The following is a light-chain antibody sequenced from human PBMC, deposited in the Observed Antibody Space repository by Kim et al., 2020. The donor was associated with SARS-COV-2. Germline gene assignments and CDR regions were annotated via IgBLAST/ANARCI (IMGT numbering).Light chain of an antibody. CDR1: QSVSRW. CDR3: QHRQT. CDR2: DGS. Sequence: STLSASEGDRVTLTCRVSQSVSRWLAWYQQKPGKAPKLLIYDGSNLQSGVPSRFSGSGSETEFTLTISSLQPDDFAIYYCQHRQTFGQGTKVDIK. J-gene: IGKJ1*01. V-gene: IGKV1-5*01.